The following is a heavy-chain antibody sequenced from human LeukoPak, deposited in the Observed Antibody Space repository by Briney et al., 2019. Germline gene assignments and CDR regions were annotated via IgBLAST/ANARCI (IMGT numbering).Heavy chain of an antibody. CDR1: GGSISTSAYY. J-gene: IGHJ6*02. D-gene: IGHD2-2*01. Sequence: SETLSLTCIVSGGSISTSAYYWGWIRQPPGKGLEWIGYIYYSGSTYYNPSLKSRVTISVDTSKNQFSLKLSSVTAADTAVYYCARDRCSSTSCYVRNYYYYGMDVWGQGTTVTVSS. CDR3: ARDRCSSTSCYVRNYYYYGMDV. V-gene: IGHV4-30-4*08. CDR2: IYYSGST.